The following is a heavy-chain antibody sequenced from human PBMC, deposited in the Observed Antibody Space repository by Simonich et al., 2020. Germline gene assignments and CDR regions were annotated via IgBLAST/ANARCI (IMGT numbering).Heavy chain of an antibody. CDR1: GYTFTGYY. Sequence: QVQLVQSGAEVKKPGASVKVSCKASGYTFTGYYMHWVRQAPGQGLGWMGWINPNSGDTNYEQKVQGRVTMTRETSISTAYMELSRLRSDDTAVYYCARVSGGTAMVTSTFDIWGQGTMVTVSS. V-gene: IGHV1-2*02. D-gene: IGHD5-18*01. CDR3: ARVSGGTAMVTSTFDI. J-gene: IGHJ3*02. CDR2: INPNSGDT.